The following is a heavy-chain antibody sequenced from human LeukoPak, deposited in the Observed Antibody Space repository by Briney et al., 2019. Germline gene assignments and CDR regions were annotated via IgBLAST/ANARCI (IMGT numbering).Heavy chain of an antibody. Sequence: SETLSLTCAVSDGSISSSRSYRGWIRQPPGKGLEWIGSIYYSGSTFYNPSLKSRVTISVDTSKNQFSLKLTSVTAADTAVYYCARVYQGVSLFDGIDYWGQGTLVTVSS. CDR1: DGSISSSRSY. V-gene: IGHV4-39*01. D-gene: IGHD3-10*01. CDR3: ARVYQGVSLFDGIDY. J-gene: IGHJ4*02. CDR2: IYYSGST.